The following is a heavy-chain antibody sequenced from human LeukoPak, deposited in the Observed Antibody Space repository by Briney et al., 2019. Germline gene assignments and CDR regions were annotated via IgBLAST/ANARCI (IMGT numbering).Heavy chain of an antibody. CDR1: GFTFNNFG. J-gene: IGHJ5*02. D-gene: IGHD7-27*01. CDR3: AKDNKPVVGTGFDT. V-gene: IGHV3-30*18. Sequence: GGSLRLSCAASGFTFNNFGMPWVRQAPGKGLEWVAVISYDGSDKYYADSVKGRFSISRDNSKSTLYLQMHSLRAEDTAIYSCAKDNKPVVGTGFDTWGQGTLVTVSS. CDR2: ISYDGSDK.